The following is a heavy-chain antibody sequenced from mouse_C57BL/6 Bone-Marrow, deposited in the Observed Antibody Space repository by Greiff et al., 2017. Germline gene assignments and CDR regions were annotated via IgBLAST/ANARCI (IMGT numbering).Heavy chain of an antibody. Sequence: QVQLQQPGAELVTPGASVKLSCKASGYTFTSYWMHWVKQRPGQGLEWIGMIHPNSGSTTYNEKFKSKATLTVAKSSSTAYMHLSSLTSEDSAVYYGARPYGAWFAYWGQGTLVTGSA. CDR3: ARPYGAWFAY. CDR1: GYTFTSYW. D-gene: IGHD1-1*01. V-gene: IGHV1-64*01. CDR2: IHPNSGST. J-gene: IGHJ3*01.